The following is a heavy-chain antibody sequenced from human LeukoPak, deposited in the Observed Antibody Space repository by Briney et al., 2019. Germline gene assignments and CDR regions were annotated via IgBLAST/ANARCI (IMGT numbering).Heavy chain of an antibody. Sequence: ASVKVSCKASGYTFTSYGISWVRQAPGQGLEWMGWISAYNGNTYYAQKLQGRVTMTTDTSTSTAYMELRSLRSDDTAVYYCARTQAILEWLSNWGQGTLVTVSS. CDR1: GYTFTSYG. D-gene: IGHD3-3*01. CDR2: ISAYNGNT. CDR3: ARTQAILEWLSN. V-gene: IGHV1-18*01. J-gene: IGHJ4*02.